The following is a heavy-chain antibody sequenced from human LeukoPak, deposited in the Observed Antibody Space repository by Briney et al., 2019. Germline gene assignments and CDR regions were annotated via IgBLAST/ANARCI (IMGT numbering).Heavy chain of an antibody. Sequence: PGGSLRLSCAASGFTFSDYYMSWIRQAPGKGLEWVSYISSSGSTIYYADSVKGRFTISRDNAKNSLYLQMNSLRAEDTAVYYCARDGSSYYYGSASPGVDYWGQGTLVTVSS. D-gene: IGHD3-10*01. V-gene: IGHV3-11*01. CDR3: ARDGSSYYYGSASPGVDY. CDR1: GFTFSDYY. J-gene: IGHJ4*02. CDR2: ISSSGSTI.